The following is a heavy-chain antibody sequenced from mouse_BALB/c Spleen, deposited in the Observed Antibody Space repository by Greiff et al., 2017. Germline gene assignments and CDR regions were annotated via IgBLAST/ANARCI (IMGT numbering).Heavy chain of an antibody. D-gene: IGHD3-1*01. CDR1: GYAFTNYL. Sequence: QVQLKESGAELVRPGTSVKVSCKASGYAFTNYLIEWVKQRPGQGLEWIGVINPGSGGTNYNEKFKGKATLTADKSSSTAYMQLSSLTSDDSAVYFCARTQLGLRFAYWGQGTLVTVSA. CDR2: INPGSGGT. CDR3: ARTQLGLRFAY. V-gene: IGHV1-54*01. J-gene: IGHJ3*01.